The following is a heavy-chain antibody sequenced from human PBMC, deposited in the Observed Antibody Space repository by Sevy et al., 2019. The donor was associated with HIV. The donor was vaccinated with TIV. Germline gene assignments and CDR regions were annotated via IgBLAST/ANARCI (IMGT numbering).Heavy chain of an antibody. D-gene: IGHD6-6*01. V-gene: IGHV4-38-2*02. J-gene: IGHJ4*02. CDR1: GYCMRNGYY. CDR2: IHHSGIT. CDR3: ARDRKYPLYYFDY. Sequence: SETLSLTCTVSGYCMRNGYYWAWIRQPPGKGLEWIGSIHHSGITHYNPSLKSRVIISVDTSKNQVSLELSSVTAADTAMYYCARDRKYPLYYFDYWGQGILVTVSS.